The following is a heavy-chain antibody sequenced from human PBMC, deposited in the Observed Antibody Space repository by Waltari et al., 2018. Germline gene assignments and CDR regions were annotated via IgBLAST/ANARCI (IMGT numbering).Heavy chain of an antibody. V-gene: IGHV3-48*03. D-gene: IGHD3-22*01. J-gene: IGHJ4*02. CDR1: GFTFSSYE. CDR3: ARPHGYQYYFDY. Sequence: EVQLVESGGGLVQPGGSLRLSCAASGFTFSSYEMNWVRQAPGKGLEWVSYISSSGSTIYYADSVKGRFTISRDNAKNSLYLQMNSLRAEDTAVYYCARPHGYQYYFDYWGQGTLVTVSS. CDR2: ISSSGSTI.